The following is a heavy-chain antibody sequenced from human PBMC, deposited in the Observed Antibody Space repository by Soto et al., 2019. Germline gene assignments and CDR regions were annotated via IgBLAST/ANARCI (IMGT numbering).Heavy chain of an antibody. V-gene: IGHV1-2*04. D-gene: IGHD5-18*01. J-gene: IGHJ6*03. CDR3: AREGVDTAMALTGYYYYYYMDV. Sequence: ASVKVSCKASGYTFTGYYMHWVRQAPGQGLEWMGWINPNSGGTNYAQKFQGWVTMTRDTSISTAYMELSRLRSDDTAVYYCAREGVDTAMALTGYYYYYYMDVWGKGTTVTVSS. CDR2: INPNSGGT. CDR1: GYTFTGYY.